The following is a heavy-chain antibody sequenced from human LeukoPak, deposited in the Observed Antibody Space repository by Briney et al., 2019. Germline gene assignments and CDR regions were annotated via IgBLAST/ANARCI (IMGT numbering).Heavy chain of an antibody. CDR2: IQQDGSEK. CDR3: AGSWGYRALDI. D-gene: IGHD3-16*01. CDR1: GFILRNYW. J-gene: IGHJ3*02. Sequence: GGSLRLSCAASGFILRNYWMSWVRQAPGKGLEWVANIQQDGSEKSYVDSVKGRFTIPRDNARSSLYLQMDSLRAEDTALYYCAGSWGYRALDIRGQGTMVTVSS. V-gene: IGHV3-7*01.